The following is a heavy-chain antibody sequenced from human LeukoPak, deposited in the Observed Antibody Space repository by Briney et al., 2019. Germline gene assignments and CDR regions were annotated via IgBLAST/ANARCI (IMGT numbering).Heavy chain of an antibody. CDR3: AREGARRDGHNSGLDY. V-gene: IGHV3-30*04. CDR1: GFTFSSYV. CDR2: ILFDASNK. D-gene: IGHD5-24*01. Sequence: PGRSLRLSCAASGFTFSSYVMHCVRQAPGKGLEWVAVILFDASNKYYADSVKGRFTISRDNSKNTLYLQVNSLRAEDTAVSYCAREGARRDGHNSGLDYWGQGTLVTVSS. J-gene: IGHJ4*02.